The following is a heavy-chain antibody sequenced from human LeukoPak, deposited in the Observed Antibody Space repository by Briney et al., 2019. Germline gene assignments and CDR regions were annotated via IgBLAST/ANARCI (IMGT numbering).Heavy chain of an antibody. CDR3: ARVLSGSWDWFDP. D-gene: IGHD3-22*01. J-gene: IGHJ5*02. Sequence: GGSLRLSCAASGFTFSSYWMHWVRQAPGQGLVWVSRMNTDGSSTSYADSVKGRFTISRDNAMNTVYLQMNSLRAEDTAVYYCARVLSGSWDWFDPWGQGTLVTVSS. CDR1: GFTFSSYW. V-gene: IGHV3-74*01. CDR2: MNTDGSST.